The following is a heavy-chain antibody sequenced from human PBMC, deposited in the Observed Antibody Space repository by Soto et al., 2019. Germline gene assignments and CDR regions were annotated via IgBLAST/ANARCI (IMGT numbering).Heavy chain of an antibody. CDR2: INHSGST. Sequence: SETLSLTCAVYGGSFSGYYWSWIRQPPGKGLEWIGEINHSGSTNYNPSLKSRVTISVDTSKNQFSLKLSSVTAADTAVYYCARAGWLAKYYFDYWGQGTLVTVSS. D-gene: IGHD6-19*01. CDR3: ARAGWLAKYYFDY. V-gene: IGHV4-34*01. CDR1: GGSFSGYY. J-gene: IGHJ4*02.